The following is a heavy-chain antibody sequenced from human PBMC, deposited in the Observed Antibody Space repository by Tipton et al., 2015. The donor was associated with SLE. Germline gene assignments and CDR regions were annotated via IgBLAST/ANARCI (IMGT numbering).Heavy chain of an antibody. CDR1: GYTFTSYG. CDR2: ISAYNGNT. D-gene: IGHD5-18*01. CDR3: ARGRAMDGMDV. Sequence: QSGAEVKKPGASVKVSCKASGYTFTSYGISWVRQAPGQGLEWMGWISAYNGNTNYAQKLQGRVTMTRNTSISTAYMELSSLRSEDTAVYYCARGRAMDGMDVWGQGTTVTVSS. J-gene: IGHJ6*02. V-gene: IGHV1-18*01.